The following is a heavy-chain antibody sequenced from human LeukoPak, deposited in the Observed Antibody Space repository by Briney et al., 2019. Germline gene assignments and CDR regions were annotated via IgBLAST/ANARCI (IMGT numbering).Heavy chain of an antibody. CDR3: AIMPTTYYDSRVP. CDR2: INTNTGNL. V-gene: IGHV7-4-1*02. J-gene: IGHJ5*02. Sequence: LEASVKVSCKASGYTFTSYAMNWVRQAPGQGLEWMGWINTNTGNLTYAQGFTGRFVFSLDTSVSTAYLQISSLKAEDTAVYYCAIMPTTYYDSRVPWGQGTLVTVSS. D-gene: IGHD3-22*01. CDR1: GYTFTSYA.